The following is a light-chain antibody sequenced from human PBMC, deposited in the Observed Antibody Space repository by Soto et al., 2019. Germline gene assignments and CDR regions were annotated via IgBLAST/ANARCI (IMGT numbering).Light chain of an antibody. CDR1: QDISAY. CDR2: DAT. Sequence: DIQVTQSPASLSASVRDRATLPCQASQDISAYLTWYQQKPGKAPKLLIYDATNLERGVPSRFSGSGSETDFTFTISSLQSEDIATYYCQQDDIRPLTFGRGT. CDR3: QQDDIRPLT. V-gene: IGKV1-33*01. J-gene: IGKJ4*01.